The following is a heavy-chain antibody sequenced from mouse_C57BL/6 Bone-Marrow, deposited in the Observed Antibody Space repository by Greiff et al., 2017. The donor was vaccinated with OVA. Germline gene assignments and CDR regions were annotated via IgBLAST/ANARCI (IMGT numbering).Heavy chain of an antibody. J-gene: IGHJ1*03. CDR1: GYTFTSYW. Sequence: QVQLQQPGAELVKPGASVKLSCKASGYTFTSYWMHWVKQRPGQGLEWIGEIDPSDSYTNYNQKFKGKSTLTVDKSSSTAYMQLSSLTSEDPTDSGATHWYFDVWGTGTTVTVSS. CDR2: IDPSDSYT. D-gene: IGHD1-1*01. V-gene: IGHV1-69*01. CDR3: THWYFDV.